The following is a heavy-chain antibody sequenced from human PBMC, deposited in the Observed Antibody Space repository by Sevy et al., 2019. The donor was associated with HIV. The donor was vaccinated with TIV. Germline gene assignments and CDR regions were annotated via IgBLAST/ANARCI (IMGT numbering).Heavy chain of an antibody. D-gene: IGHD6-13*01. J-gene: IGHJ6*02. CDR3: ARGEQQLVLYYGMDV. CDR2: IKQDMSEK. V-gene: IGHV3-7*01. Sequence: GGSLRLSCAASGFTFSSYWMTWVRQAPGKGLEWVANIKQDMSEKYYADSVKGRFTISRDNARNSLYLQMESLRAEDTAVYYCARGEQQLVLYYGMDVWGQGTTVTVSS. CDR1: GFTFSSYW.